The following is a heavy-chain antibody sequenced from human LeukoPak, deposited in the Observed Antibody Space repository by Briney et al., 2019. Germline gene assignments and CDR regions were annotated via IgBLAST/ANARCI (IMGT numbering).Heavy chain of an antibody. CDR3: ATPKYSSSGDYYFDY. V-gene: IGHV1-69*13. D-gene: IGHD6-13*01. Sequence: GASVKVSCKASGGTFSSYAISWVRQAPGQGLEWMGGIIPIFGTANYAQKFQGRVTITADESTSTAYMELSSMRSEDTAVYYCATPKYSSSGDYYFDYWGQGTLVTVSS. CDR1: GGTFSSYA. J-gene: IGHJ4*02. CDR2: IIPIFGTA.